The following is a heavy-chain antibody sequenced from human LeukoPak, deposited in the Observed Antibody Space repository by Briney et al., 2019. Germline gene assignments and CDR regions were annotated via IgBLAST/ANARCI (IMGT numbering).Heavy chain of an antibody. Sequence: SETLSLTCKVSGGSLGNYYWSWIRQPAGKGLEWIGRIYPTGHTHYNPSLKSRVTMSVDTSKNQFSLKMTSMTAADTAVYYCARITDPDYRSGWSGADYWGRGTQVTVSS. D-gene: IGHD6-19*01. V-gene: IGHV4-4*07. J-gene: IGHJ4*02. CDR2: IYPTGHT. CDR1: GGSLGNYY. CDR3: ARITDPDYRSGWSGADY.